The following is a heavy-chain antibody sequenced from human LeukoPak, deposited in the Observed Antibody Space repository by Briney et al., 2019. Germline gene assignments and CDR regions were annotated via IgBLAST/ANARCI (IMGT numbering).Heavy chain of an antibody. Sequence: GASVKVSRKASGDTFTGYYMHWVRQAPGQGLEWMGWINPNSGGTNYAQKFQGRVTMTRDTSISTAYMELNRLRSDDTAVYYCARDRKQQLVLAFDYWGQGTLVTVSS. J-gene: IGHJ4*02. CDR3: ARDRKQQLVLAFDY. V-gene: IGHV1-2*02. D-gene: IGHD6-13*01. CDR2: INPNSGGT. CDR1: GDTFTGYY.